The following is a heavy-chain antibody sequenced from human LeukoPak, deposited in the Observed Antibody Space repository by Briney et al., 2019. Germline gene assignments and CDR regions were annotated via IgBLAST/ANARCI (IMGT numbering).Heavy chain of an antibody. Sequence: PSETLSLTCTVPGGSISSYYWSWIRQPPGKGLEWIGYIYYSGSTNYNPSLKSRVTISVDTSKNQFSLKLSSVTAADTAVYYCASYILGISVLPDAFDIWGQGTMVTVSS. CDR1: GGSISSYY. V-gene: IGHV4-59*01. CDR3: ASYILGISVLPDAFDI. D-gene: IGHD3-9*01. J-gene: IGHJ3*02. CDR2: IYYSGST.